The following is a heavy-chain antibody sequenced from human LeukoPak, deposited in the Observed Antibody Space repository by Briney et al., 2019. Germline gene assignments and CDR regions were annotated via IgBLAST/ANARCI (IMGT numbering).Heavy chain of an antibody. D-gene: IGHD3-22*01. J-gene: IGHJ6*03. CDR1: GFTFSSYW. V-gene: IGHV3-7*01. Sequence: GGSLRLSCAASGFTFSSYWMRWVRQAPGKGLEWVANINQDGSEKYYVDSVKGRFTISRDNAKNSLYLQMNSLRAEDTAVYYCARASTQPGYYESDYYYMDVWGKGTTVTVSS. CDR2: INQDGSEK. CDR3: ARASTQPGYYESDYYYMDV.